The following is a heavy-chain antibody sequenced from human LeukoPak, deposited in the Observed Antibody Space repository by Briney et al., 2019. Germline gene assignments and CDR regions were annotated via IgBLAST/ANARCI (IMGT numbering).Heavy chain of an antibody. CDR2: ISGSGGNT. CDR1: GFTFSSSA. D-gene: IGHD4-11*01. Sequence: GGSLRLSCAASGFTFSSSALNWVRQAPGKGLEWVSGISGSGGNTYYADSVKGRFTISRDNSKNTLYLQMNSLRVEDTAVYYCAEARTVFNWFDPWGQGTLVTVSS. V-gene: IGHV3-23*01. J-gene: IGHJ5*02. CDR3: AEARTVFNWFDP.